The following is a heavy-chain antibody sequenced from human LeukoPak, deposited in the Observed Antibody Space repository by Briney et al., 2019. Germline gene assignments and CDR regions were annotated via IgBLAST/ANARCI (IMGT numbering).Heavy chain of an antibody. CDR3: AREVPVSLRFLEWENFDS. D-gene: IGHD3-3*01. V-gene: IGHV4-4*07. CDR2: VFTSGKT. J-gene: IGHJ4*02. CDR1: SGAFSNYY. Sequence: PSETLSLTCTVSSGAFSNYYWSWIRQPAGKGLEWLGRVFTSGKTDYNPSLKSRLTISLETSENQFSLKLTSVTAADTAIYFCAREVPVSLRFLEWENFDSWGQGALVTVSS.